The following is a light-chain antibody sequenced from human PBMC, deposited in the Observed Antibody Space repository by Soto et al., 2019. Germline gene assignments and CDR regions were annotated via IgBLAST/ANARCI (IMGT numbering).Light chain of an antibody. CDR1: SSDVGGYDY. CDR3: CSYAGSFTLL. J-gene: IGLJ2*01. Sequence: QSALTQPRSVSGSPGQSVTISCTGTSSDVGGYDYVSWYQQHPGKAPKLIIYNVNKRPSGVPDRFSGSKSGNTASLTISGLQTEDEADYYCCSYAGSFTLLFGGGTKLTV. V-gene: IGLV2-11*01. CDR2: NVN.